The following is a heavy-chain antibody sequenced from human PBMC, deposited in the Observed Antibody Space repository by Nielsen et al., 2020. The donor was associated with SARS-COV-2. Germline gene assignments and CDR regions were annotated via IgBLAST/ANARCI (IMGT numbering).Heavy chain of an antibody. CDR1: GFTFSSYS. CDR2: ISSSSSYT. J-gene: IGHJ2*01. V-gene: IGHV3-21*05. Sequence: GESLKISCAASGFTFSSYSMNWIRQAPGKGLEWVSYISSSSSYTNYADSVKGRFTISRDNAKNSLYLQMNSLRAEDTAVYYCHIAVAGAWYFDLWGRGTLVTVSS. CDR3: HIAVAGAWYFDL. D-gene: IGHD6-19*01.